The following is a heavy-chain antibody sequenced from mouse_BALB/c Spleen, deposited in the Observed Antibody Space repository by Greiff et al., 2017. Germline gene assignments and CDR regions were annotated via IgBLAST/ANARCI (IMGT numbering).Heavy chain of an antibody. CDR2: ISTYSGNT. V-gene: IGHV1-67*01. J-gene: IGHJ4*01. D-gene: IGHD2-4*01. CDR3: ARSSMITTGGYYAMDY. Sequence: VQLQQSGPELVRPGVSVKISCKGSGYTFTDYAMHWVKQSHAKSLEWIGVISTYSGNTNYNQKFKGKATMTVDKSSSTAYMELARLTSEDSAIYYCARSSMITTGGYYAMDYWGQGTSVTVSS. CDR1: GYTFTDYA.